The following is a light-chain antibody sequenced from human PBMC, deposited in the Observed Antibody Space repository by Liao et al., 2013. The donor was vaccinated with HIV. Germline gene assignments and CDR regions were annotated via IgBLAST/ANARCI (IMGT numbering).Light chain of an antibody. CDR2: QNT. CDR1: TLGDKY. CDR3: QAWDSGAEVL. Sequence: SYELTQPPSVSVSPGQTASITCSGRTLGDKYVCWYQQRPGQSPVLVMYQNTKRPSGIPERFSGSNSGNTATLTISGTQTMDESDYFCQAWDSGAEVLFGGGTKLTVL. J-gene: IGLJ2*01. V-gene: IGLV3-1*01.